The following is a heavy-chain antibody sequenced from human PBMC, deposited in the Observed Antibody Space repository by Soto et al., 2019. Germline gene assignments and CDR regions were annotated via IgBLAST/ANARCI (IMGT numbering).Heavy chain of an antibody. V-gene: IGHV4-61*08. J-gene: IGHJ3*02. D-gene: IGHD1-1*01. CDR1: GAPIDRGDDS. CDR3: ARVNQLAPTRNAFDI. CDR2: IHYSVSS. Sequence: SETLSLTCTVSGAPIDRGDDSCYWIRQHPGRGLEWIGYIHYSVSSNYNPSLKSRVTMSVDSSKNQFTLELSSLTAADTAVYYCARVNQLAPTRNAFDIWGLGTKVT.